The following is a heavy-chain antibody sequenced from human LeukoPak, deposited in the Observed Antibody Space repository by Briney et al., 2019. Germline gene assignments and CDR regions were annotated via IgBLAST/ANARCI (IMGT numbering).Heavy chain of an antibody. Sequence: ASVNVSCKASGYTLTSYGISGVRPASGQGLEWVGWISAYNGNTNYAQKLQGRVTMTTDTSTSTAYMELRSLRSDDTAVYYCAREQDYDILTGYGYWGQGTLVTVSS. CDR1: GYTLTSYG. D-gene: IGHD3-9*01. J-gene: IGHJ4*02. V-gene: IGHV1-18*01. CDR3: AREQDYDILTGYGY. CDR2: ISAYNGNT.